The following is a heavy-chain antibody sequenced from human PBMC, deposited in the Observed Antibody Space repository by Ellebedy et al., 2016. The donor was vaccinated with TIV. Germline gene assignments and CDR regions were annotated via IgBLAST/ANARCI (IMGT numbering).Heavy chain of an antibody. CDR1: GFTFSSYA. CDR3: ANDYRVRYYYGMDV. Sequence: GESLKISXAASGFTFSSYAMSWVRQAPGKGLEWVSAISGSGGSTYYADSVKGRFTISRDNSKNTLYLQMNSLRAEDTAVYYCANDYRVRYYYGMDVWGQGTTVTVSS. V-gene: IGHV3-23*01. CDR2: ISGSGGST. J-gene: IGHJ6*02. D-gene: IGHD4-11*01.